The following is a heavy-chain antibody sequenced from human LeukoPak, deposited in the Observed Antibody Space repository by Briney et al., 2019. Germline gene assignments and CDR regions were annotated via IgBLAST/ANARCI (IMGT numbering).Heavy chain of an antibody. CDR2: ISYDGSNK. CDR1: GFTFSSCG. J-gene: IGHJ4*02. D-gene: IGHD6-13*01. V-gene: IGHV3-30*18. Sequence: GRSLRLSCAASGFTFSSCGMHWVRQAPGKGLEWVAVISYDGSNKYYADSVKGRFTISRDNSKNTLYLQMNSLRAEDTAVYYCAKDRAGPFDYWGQGTLVTVSS. CDR3: AKDRAGPFDY.